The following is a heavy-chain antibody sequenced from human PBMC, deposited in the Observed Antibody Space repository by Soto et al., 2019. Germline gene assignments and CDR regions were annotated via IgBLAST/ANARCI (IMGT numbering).Heavy chain of an antibody. CDR2: VHYSGST. Sequence: ETLSLTCSVSGGSIRSNIYYWCWIRQPPGKGLEWIATVHYSGSTYYTPSLKSRVTISADTSKNQFSLRLNSVTAADTAVYYCARQHYYDSSGYYTWNWGQGTLVTVSS. D-gene: IGHD3-22*01. J-gene: IGHJ4*02. CDR1: GGSIRSNIYY. V-gene: IGHV4-39*01. CDR3: ARQHYYDSSGYYTWN.